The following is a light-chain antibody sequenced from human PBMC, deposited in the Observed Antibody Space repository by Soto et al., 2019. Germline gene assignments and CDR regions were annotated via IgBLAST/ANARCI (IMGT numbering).Light chain of an antibody. CDR3: CSYAGSSTAV. CDR2: ANT. Sequence: QSVLTQPPSVSGAPGQRVSIPCDGSTSNIGAGYDVHWYQQLPGTAPRLLIYANTNRPSGVPDRFSGSKSGTSASLAITGLQAEDEADYYCCSYAGSSTAVFGTGTKLTVL. CDR1: TSNIGAGYD. J-gene: IGLJ1*01. V-gene: IGLV1-40*01.